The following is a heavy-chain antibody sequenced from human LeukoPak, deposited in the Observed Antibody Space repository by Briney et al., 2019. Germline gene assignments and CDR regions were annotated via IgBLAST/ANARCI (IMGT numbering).Heavy chain of an antibody. CDR3: ATLPTTVSKG. CDR1: GFTFSTYG. V-gene: IGHV3-30*02. Sequence: AGGSLRLSCAASGFTFSTYGMHWVRQAPGKGLEWVAFIRYDGSNKYYADSVKGPFTISRDNAKNTLYLQMHSLRAEVTVVYCCATLPTTVSKGWGQGTLVSVSS. J-gene: IGHJ4*02. D-gene: IGHD4-17*01. CDR2: IRYDGSNK.